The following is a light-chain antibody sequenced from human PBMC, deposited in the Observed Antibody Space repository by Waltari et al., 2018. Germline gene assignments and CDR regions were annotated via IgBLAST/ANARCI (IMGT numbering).Light chain of an antibody. CDR3: QQSYNTPRT. Sequence: DIQMTQSPSSLSASVGDRVSITCRASQSISTHLNWYQQKPGKAPKLLIYAASNLKSGVPSRFSGRGSETDFTLTISSLQPEDFAVYYCQQSYNTPRTFGPGTKVDIK. J-gene: IGKJ3*01. CDR2: AAS. V-gene: IGKV1-39*01. CDR1: QSISTH.